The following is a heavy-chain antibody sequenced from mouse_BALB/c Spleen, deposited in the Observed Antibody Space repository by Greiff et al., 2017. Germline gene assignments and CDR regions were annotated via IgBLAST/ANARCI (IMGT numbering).Heavy chain of an antibody. J-gene: IGHJ2*01. Sequence: VQLQESGPELVKPGASVKISCKASGYTFTDYYINWVKQKPGQGLEWIGWIYPGSGNTKYNEKFKGKATLTVDTSSSTAYMQLSSLTSEDTAVYFCARESGDPYGNLDYWGQGTTLTVSS. D-gene: IGHD2-1*01. CDR3: ARESGDPYGNLDY. CDR1: GYTFTDYY. CDR2: IYPGSGNT. V-gene: IGHV1-84*02.